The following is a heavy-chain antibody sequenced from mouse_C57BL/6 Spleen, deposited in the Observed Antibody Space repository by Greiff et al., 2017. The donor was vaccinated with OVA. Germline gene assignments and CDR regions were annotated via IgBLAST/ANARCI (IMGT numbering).Heavy chain of an antibody. CDR3: ARSRDYDY. D-gene: IGHD2-4*01. CDR1: GYTFTSYW. V-gene: IGHV1-50*01. Sequence: QVQLQQPGAELVKPGASVKLSCKASGYTFTSYWMQWVKQRPGQGLEWIGEIDPSDSYTNYNQKFKGKATLTVDTSSSTAYMQLSSLTSEDSAVYYCARSRDYDYWGQGTTLTGSS. CDR2: IDPSDSYT. J-gene: IGHJ2*01.